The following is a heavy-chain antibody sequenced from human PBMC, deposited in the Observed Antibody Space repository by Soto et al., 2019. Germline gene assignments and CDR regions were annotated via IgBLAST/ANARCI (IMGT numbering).Heavy chain of an antibody. CDR3: ATTSCYEGCYYYYGMDV. CDR1: GGTFSSYA. Sequence: SVKVSCKASGGTFSSYAISWVRQAPGQGLEWMGGIIPIFGTANYAQRFQGRVTITADESTSTAYMELSSLRSEDTAVYYCATTSCYEGCYYYYGMDVWGQGTTVTVSS. CDR2: IIPIFGTA. J-gene: IGHJ6*02. D-gene: IGHD2-2*01. V-gene: IGHV1-69*13.